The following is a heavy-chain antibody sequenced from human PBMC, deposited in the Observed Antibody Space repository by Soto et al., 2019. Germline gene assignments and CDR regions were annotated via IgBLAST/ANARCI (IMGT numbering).Heavy chain of an antibody. CDR2: IFSSGST. Sequence: GTLSLIFTVSGGSINTFYWSWVRQPAGKGLEWIGRIFSSGSTSFNPSLESRVAMSVDTSKNHFSLNLSSVTAADMAVYYCAREGSYSAYNFAHGIQLWSFDFWGQGALVTV. D-gene: IGHD5-12*01. CDR3: AREGSYSAYNFAHGIQLWSFDF. CDR1: GGSINTFY. V-gene: IGHV4-4*07. J-gene: IGHJ4*02.